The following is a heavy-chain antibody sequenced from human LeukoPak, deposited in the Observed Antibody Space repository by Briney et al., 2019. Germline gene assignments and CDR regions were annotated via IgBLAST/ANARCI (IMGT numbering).Heavy chain of an antibody. CDR1: GYTFTSNA. Sequence: GASVKVSCKASGYTFTSNAMHWVRQAPGQRPEWMGWINTGNGNTKYSQKFQGRVTISRDTSANTAYMEVSSLRSEDTAVYYCARGAAEGLDRWGQGHLVTVSS. D-gene: IGHD6-13*01. CDR3: ARGAAEGLDR. V-gene: IGHV1-3*04. J-gene: IGHJ5*02. CDR2: INTGNGNT.